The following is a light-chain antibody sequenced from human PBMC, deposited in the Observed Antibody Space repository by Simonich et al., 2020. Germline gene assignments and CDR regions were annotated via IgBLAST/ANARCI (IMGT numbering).Light chain of an antibody. CDR1: QSVLYSSNNKNY. CDR3: QQYYSTPWT. CDR2: WAS. V-gene: IGKV4-1*01. Sequence: DIVMTQSPESLAVSLGERATINCKSSQSVLYSSNNKNYLAWYQQKPGQPPKLLIYWASTRESGVPYRFSGSGSGTDFTLTISSLQAEDVAVYYCQQYYSTPWTFGQGTKVEIK. J-gene: IGKJ1*01.